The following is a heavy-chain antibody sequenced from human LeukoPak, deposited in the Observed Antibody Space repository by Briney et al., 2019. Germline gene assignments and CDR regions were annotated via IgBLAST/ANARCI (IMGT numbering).Heavy chain of an antibody. CDR2: IYRDGRT. V-gene: IGHV3-53*01. J-gene: IGHJ4*02. CDR1: GFTVSSNY. Sequence: GGSLRLSCAASGFTVSSNYVSWVRQAPGKGLEWVSVIYRDGRTYYTDSVKGRFTISRDNPKNSLYLQMNSLRAEDTAVYYCARKKSIVGATYLDYWGQGTLVTVSS. CDR3: ARKKSIVGATYLDY. D-gene: IGHD1-26*01.